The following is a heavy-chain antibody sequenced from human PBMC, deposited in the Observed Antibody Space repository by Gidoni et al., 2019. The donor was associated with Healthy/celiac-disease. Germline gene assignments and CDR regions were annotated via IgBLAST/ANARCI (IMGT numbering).Heavy chain of an antibody. CDR3: ATRTSGYYEGY. V-gene: IGHV1-69*04. CDR2: IIPILGIA. D-gene: IGHD3-22*01. Sequence: QVQLVQSGAEVKKPGSSVKVSCKPSGRIFSSYAISWVRQAPGQGLEWMGRIIPILGIANYAQKFQGRVTITADKSTSTAYMELSSLRSEDTAVYYCATRTSGYYEGYWGQGTLVTVSS. CDR1: GRIFSSYA. J-gene: IGHJ4*02.